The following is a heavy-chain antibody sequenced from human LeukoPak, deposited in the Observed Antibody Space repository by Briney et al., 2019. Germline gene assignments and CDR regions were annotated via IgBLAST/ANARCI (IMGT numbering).Heavy chain of an antibody. D-gene: IGHD5-18*01. Sequence: GGSLRLSCAASGFTFSSYEMNWVRQAPGKGLEWVANIKQDGSEKYYVDSVKGRFTISRDNAKNSLYLQMNSLRAEDTAVYYCARDQRTTAMANYYYYYMDVWGKGTTVTVSS. J-gene: IGHJ6*03. CDR1: GFTFSSYE. CDR3: ARDQRTTAMANYYYYYMDV. V-gene: IGHV3-7*01. CDR2: IKQDGSEK.